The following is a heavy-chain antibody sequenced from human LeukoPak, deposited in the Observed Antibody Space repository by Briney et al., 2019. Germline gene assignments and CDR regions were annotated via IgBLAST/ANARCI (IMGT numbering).Heavy chain of an antibody. V-gene: IGHV4-39*01. J-gene: IGHJ4*02. CDR1: GGSISSSSYY. Sequence: PSETLSLTCTVSGGSISSSSYYWGWIRQPPGKGLEWIGSIYYSGSTYYNPSLKSRVTRSVDTSKNQFSLKLSSVTAADTAVYYCARGNYEYVWGGIDYWGQGTLVTVSS. CDR2: IYYSGST. CDR3: ARGNYEYVWGGIDY. D-gene: IGHD3-16*01.